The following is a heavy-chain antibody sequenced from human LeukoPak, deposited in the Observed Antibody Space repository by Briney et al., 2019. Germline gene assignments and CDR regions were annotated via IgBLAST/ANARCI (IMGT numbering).Heavy chain of an antibody. Sequence: GGSLRLSCAASGFTFSSYGMHWVRQAPGKGLEWVTFIRYDGTNKYYADSVKGRFTISRDNAKNSLYLQMNSLRAEDTAVYYCARDVFTYGKDYHYYCYMDVWGKGTTVTVSS. V-gene: IGHV3-30*02. CDR1: GFTFSSYG. CDR3: ARDVFTYGKDYHYYCYMDV. D-gene: IGHD3-10*01. CDR2: IRYDGTNK. J-gene: IGHJ6*03.